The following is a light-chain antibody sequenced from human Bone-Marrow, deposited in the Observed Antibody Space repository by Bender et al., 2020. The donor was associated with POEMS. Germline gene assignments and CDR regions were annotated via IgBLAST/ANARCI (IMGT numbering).Light chain of an antibody. CDR3: CSYAGGTTFVV. V-gene: IGLV2-23*02. J-gene: IGLJ3*02. CDR1: ISDVGSYNL. Sequence: QSALTQPASVSGSPGQSITISCTGTISDVGSYNLVSWYQQYPGKAPKLLIYEVRKRPSGVSNRFSGSKSDNTASLTISGLQAEDEADFYCCSYAGGTTFVVFGGGTKLTVL. CDR2: EVR.